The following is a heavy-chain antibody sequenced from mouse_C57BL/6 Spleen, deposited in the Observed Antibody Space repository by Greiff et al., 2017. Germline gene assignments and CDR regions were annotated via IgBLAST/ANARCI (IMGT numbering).Heavy chain of an antibody. J-gene: IGHJ3*01. CDR1: GYAFTNYL. V-gene: IGHV1-54*01. CDR3: AREWADYDLAY. D-gene: IGHD2-4*01. CDR2: INPGSGGT. Sequence: QVQLQQSGAELVRPGTSVKVSCKASGYAFTNYLIEWVKQRPGQGLEWIGVINPGSGGTNYNEKFKGKATLTADKSSSTAYMQLSSLTSEDAAVYFCAREWADYDLAYWGQGTLVTVSA.